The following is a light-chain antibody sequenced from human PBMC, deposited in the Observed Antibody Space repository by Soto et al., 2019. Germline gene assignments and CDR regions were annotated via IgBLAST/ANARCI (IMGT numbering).Light chain of an antibody. Sequence: DIPMTQSPSSLSASVGDRVTITCRASQSISRHLNWYHQKPGKAPQLLIYGASSLQSWVPSRISGSGSGTDFALTISSLQPEDFATYYCQQSYSAPLTFGGGTRVEI. J-gene: IGKJ4*01. CDR2: GAS. CDR3: QQSYSAPLT. CDR1: QSISRH. V-gene: IGKV1-39*01.